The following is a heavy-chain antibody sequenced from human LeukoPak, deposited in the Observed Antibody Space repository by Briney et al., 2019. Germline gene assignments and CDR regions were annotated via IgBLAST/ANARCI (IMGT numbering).Heavy chain of an antibody. J-gene: IGHJ4*02. CDR3: AKALGKLLWFGGLLSLFDY. Sequence: QPGGSLRLSCAASGFTFDDYAMHWVRQAPGKGLEWVSGISWNSGSIGYADSVKGRFTISRDNAKNSLYLQMNSLRAEDTALYYCAKALGKLLWFGGLLSLFDYWGQGTLVTVSS. V-gene: IGHV3-9*01. CDR2: ISWNSGSI. D-gene: IGHD3-10*01. CDR1: GFTFDDYA.